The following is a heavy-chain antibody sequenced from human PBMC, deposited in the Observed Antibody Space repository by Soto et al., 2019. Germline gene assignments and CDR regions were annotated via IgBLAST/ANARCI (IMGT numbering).Heavy chain of an antibody. J-gene: IGHJ4*02. Sequence: QVPLVQSGAEVKKPGASVSVSCKASGYTFTHYYIHWVRRAPGQGLEWLGLINPKTGDTNIAQKFRDRVTMTRDTSTNTANMKLSSLRSDDTAVYYCARVPGHKNSRGDYWGQGTPVTVSS. CDR2: INPKTGDT. D-gene: IGHD1-7*01. V-gene: IGHV1-2*02. CDR3: ARVPGHKNSRGDY. CDR1: GYTFTHYY.